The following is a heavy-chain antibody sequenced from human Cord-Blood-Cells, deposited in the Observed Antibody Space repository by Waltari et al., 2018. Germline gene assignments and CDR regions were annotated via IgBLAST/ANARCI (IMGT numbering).Heavy chain of an antibody. CDR2: IPIVGTA. Sequence: IPIVGTANYAQKFQGRVTITADESTSTAYMELSSLRSEDTAVYYCAKGTTDAFDIWGQGTMVTVSS. J-gene: IGHJ3*02. V-gene: IGHV1-69*01. D-gene: IGHD4-17*01. CDR3: AKGTTDAFDI.